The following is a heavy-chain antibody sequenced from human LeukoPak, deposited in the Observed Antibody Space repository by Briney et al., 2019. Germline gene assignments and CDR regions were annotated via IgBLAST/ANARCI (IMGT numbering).Heavy chain of an antibody. CDR3: ARVRPGYGEGYYFDY. CDR2: ISYDGSNK. Sequence: SGGSLRLSCAASGFTFSSYAMHWVRQAPGKGLEWVAVISYDGSNKYYADSVKGRFTISRDNSKNTLYLQMNSLRAEDTAVYYCARVRPGYGEGYYFDYWGQGTLVTVSS. CDR1: GFTFSSYA. J-gene: IGHJ4*02. D-gene: IGHD4-17*01. V-gene: IGHV3-30-3*01.